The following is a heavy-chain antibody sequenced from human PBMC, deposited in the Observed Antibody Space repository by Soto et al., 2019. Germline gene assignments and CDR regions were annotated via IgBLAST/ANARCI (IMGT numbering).Heavy chain of an antibody. D-gene: IGHD2-2*01. V-gene: IGHV4-39*01. CDR3: ARHEYIQIYCSSTSCPGAFDI. CDR2: IYYSGST. J-gene: IGHJ3*02. CDR1: GGSISSSSYY. Sequence: QLQLQESGPGLVKPSETLSLTCTVSGGSISSSSYYWGWIRQPPGKGLGWIGSIYYSGSTYYNPSLKSRVTISVDTSKNQFSLKLSSVTAADTAVYYCARHEYIQIYCSSTSCPGAFDIWGQGTMVTVSS.